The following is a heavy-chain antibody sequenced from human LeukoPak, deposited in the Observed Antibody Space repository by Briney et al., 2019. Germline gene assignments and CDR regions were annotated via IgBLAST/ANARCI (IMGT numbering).Heavy chain of an antibody. V-gene: IGHV5-51*01. Sequence: GESLKISCKGSGYNFSSYWIGWVRQMPGKGLEWMGIIYPGDSDTRYSPSFQGQVTISADKSISTAYLQWSSLKASDTAMYYCARQYDYGSGSYYRRDAFDIWGQGTMVTVSS. CDR2: IYPGDSDT. CDR3: ARQYDYGSGSYYRRDAFDI. CDR1: GYNFSSYW. J-gene: IGHJ3*02. D-gene: IGHD3-10*01.